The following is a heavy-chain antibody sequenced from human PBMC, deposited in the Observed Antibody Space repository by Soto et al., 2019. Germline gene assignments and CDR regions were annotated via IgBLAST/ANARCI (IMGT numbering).Heavy chain of an antibody. V-gene: IGHV1-58*01. Sequence: SVKVSCKTSGFTLINSAVQWVRQARGQRLEWIGWIVVDSDNTIYAQKFQGRVTMTEDTSTDTAYMELSSLRSEDTAVYYCTRDLDIGHRGYGQSNVWGQGKTVTVSS. D-gene: IGHD5-12*01. CDR1: GFTLINSA. CDR3: TRDLDIGHRGYGQSNV. J-gene: IGHJ6*02. CDR2: IVVDSDNT.